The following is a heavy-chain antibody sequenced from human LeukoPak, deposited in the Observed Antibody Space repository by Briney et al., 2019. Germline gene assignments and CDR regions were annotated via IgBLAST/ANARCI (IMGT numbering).Heavy chain of an antibody. Sequence: PGGSLRLSCAASAFTFRPYAMIWVRQAPGKGLEWVSTVSGSGGSTYYADSVKGRFTISRDNSNNTLYLEMNSLRAEDTAVYYCAKGAASRPSTYVANWGQGTLVTVSS. D-gene: IGHD3-10*02. J-gene: IGHJ4*02. V-gene: IGHV3-23*01. CDR2: VSGSGGST. CDR3: AKGAASRPSTYVAN. CDR1: AFTFRPYA.